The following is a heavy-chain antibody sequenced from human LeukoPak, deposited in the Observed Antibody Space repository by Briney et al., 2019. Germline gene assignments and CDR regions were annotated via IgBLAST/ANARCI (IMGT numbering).Heavy chain of an antibody. D-gene: IGHD3-16*01. J-gene: IGHJ4*02. CDR1: GFTFSSYE. V-gene: IGHV3-74*01. CDR3: ARGGDY. Sequence: GGSLRLSCAASGFTFSSYEMNWVRQAPGKGLVWVSRSDGSSTSYADSVRGRFTISRDNAKNTLYLQMNSLRAEDTAVYYCARGGDYWGQGTLVTVSS. CDR2: SDGSST.